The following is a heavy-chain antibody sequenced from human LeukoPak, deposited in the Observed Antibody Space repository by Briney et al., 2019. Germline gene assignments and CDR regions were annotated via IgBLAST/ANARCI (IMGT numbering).Heavy chain of an antibody. CDR2: INHSGST. Sequence: SETLSLTCAVYGGSFSGYYWSWIRQPPGKGLEWIGEINHSGSTNYNPSLKSRVTISVDKSKNQFSLKLSSVTAADTAVYYCARVSGSYNWNYAAAFDIWGQGTMVTVSS. V-gene: IGHV4-34*01. CDR1: GGSFSGYY. CDR3: ARVSGSYNWNYAAAFDI. D-gene: IGHD1-7*01. J-gene: IGHJ3*02.